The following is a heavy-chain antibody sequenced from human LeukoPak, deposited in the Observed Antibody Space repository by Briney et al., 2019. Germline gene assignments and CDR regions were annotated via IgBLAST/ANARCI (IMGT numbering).Heavy chain of an antibody. J-gene: IGHJ3*02. CDR3: ARGQAPKGLVRDAFDI. D-gene: IGHD6-6*01. Sequence: ASVKVSCKASGGTFSSYAISWVRQAPGQGLEWMGGIIPIFGTANYAQKFQGRVTITADESTSTAYMELSSLRSEDTAVYYCARGQAPKGLVRDAFDIWGQGTMVTVSS. V-gene: IGHV1-69*13. CDR2: IIPIFGTA. CDR1: GGTFSSYA.